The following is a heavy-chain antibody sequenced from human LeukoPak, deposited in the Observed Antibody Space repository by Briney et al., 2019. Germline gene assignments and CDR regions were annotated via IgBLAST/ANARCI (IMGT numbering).Heavy chain of an antibody. Sequence: PSETLSLTCTVSGGSISSYYWSWIRQPPGKGLEWIGYIYYSGSTNYNPSLKSRVTISVDTSKNQFSLKLSSVTAADTAMYYCASGRTDYWGQGTLVTVSS. CDR3: ASGRTDY. CDR1: GGSISSYY. CDR2: IYYSGST. V-gene: IGHV4-59*01. J-gene: IGHJ4*02.